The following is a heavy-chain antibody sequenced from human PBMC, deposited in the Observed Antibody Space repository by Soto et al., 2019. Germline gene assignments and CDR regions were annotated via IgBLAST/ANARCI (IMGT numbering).Heavy chain of an antibody. CDR3: ARQPTTGDTDLWFDP. CDR2: IFYSGST. Sequence: SETLSLSCNVSGGSISTSRSYWAWIRQPPGKGLEWLANIFYSGSTYYNPSLASRVTVSVDTSKNEFSLKLRSVTAADTAVYYCARQPTTGDTDLWFDPWGQGTLVTVSS. J-gene: IGHJ5*02. CDR1: GGSISTSRSY. V-gene: IGHV4-39*01. D-gene: IGHD2-21*01.